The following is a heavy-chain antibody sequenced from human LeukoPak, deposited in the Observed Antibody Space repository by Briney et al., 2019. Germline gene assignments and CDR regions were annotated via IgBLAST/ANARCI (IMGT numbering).Heavy chain of an antibody. V-gene: IGHV4-34*01. CDR2: INHSGST. D-gene: IGHD2-2*01. CDR1: GGSFSGYY. Sequence: SETLSLACAVYGGSFSGYYWSWIRQPPGKGLEWIGEINHSGSTNYNPSLKSRVTISVDTSKNQFSLKLSSVTAADTAVYYCARGNRNAPCSSTSCYPHHYYYYYGMDVWGQGTTVTVSS. J-gene: IGHJ6*02. CDR3: ARGNRNAPCSSTSCYPHHYYYYYGMDV.